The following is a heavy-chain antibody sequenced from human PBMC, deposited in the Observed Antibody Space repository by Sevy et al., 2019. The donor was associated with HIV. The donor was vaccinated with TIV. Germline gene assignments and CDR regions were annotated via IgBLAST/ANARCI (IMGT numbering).Heavy chain of an antibody. Sequence: GGSLRLSCAASGFTFSSYGIHWVRQTPGKGLEWLSFISSDGNDKYYADSVKGRFSISRDNSKKTVNLQVDGLRPEDTAVYFCAKSITYYLHDRGREGDAFDLWGQGTMVTVSS. CDR1: GFTFSSYG. CDR3: AKSITYYLHDRGREGDAFDL. V-gene: IGHV3-30*18. D-gene: IGHD2-21*01. J-gene: IGHJ3*01. CDR2: ISSDGNDK.